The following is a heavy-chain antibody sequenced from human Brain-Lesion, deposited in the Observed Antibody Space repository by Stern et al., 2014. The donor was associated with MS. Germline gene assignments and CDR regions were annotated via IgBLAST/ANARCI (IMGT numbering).Heavy chain of an antibody. V-gene: IGHV3-9*01. J-gene: IGHJ4*02. Sequence: QLVQSGGDLVQPGRSLRLSCAAFGFTFGDYAMHWVRQAPGKGLEWVAGISWNSGPIGYADSVKGRFTTSRDNAYSSLYLQMNSLRPEDTALYYCARDITGSSAYFAYWGQGTLVTVSS. CDR2: ISWNSGPI. CDR3: ARDITGSSAYFAY. D-gene: IGHD1-14*01. CDR1: GFTFGDYA.